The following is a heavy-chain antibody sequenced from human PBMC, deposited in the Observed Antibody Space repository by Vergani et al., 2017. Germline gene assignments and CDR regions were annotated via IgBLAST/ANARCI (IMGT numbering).Heavy chain of an antibody. CDR2: IYTSGST. CDR3: ATDWPYHCMDV. Sequence: QVQLQESGPGLVKPSQTLSLTCTVSGGSISSGSNYWSWIRQPAGKGLEWIGRIYTSGSTNSNPSLKSLVTISVDPSKNQFSLKLSSVTAADTAVYFCATDWPYHCMDVWGQGTTVTVSS. CDR1: GGSISSGSNY. V-gene: IGHV4-61*02. J-gene: IGHJ6*02. D-gene: IGHD3/OR15-3a*01.